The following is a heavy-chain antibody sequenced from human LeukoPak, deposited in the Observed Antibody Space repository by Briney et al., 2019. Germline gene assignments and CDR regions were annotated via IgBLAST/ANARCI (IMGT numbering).Heavy chain of an antibody. CDR3: ATSHDVKTAPYDL. Sequence: SETLSLTCTVSGGSISSYYWSWVRQSPGKGLEWIGYIFTSGWTDYNPSLKSRVTMSVDTYKNQLSMELRFLTAADTAVYYCATSHDVKTAPYDLWGQGTLVTVSS. V-gene: IGHV4-4*09. J-gene: IGHJ5*02. CDR1: GGSISSYY. D-gene: IGHD2-21*01. CDR2: IFTSGWT.